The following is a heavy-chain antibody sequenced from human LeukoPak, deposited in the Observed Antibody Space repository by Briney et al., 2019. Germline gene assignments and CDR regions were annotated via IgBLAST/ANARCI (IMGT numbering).Heavy chain of an antibody. CDR1: GGSVSTYA. CDR2: IIPIFGTA. CDR3: ARSEVGGYDREYYFDY. D-gene: IGHD5-12*01. Sequence: ASVKVSCKASGGSVSTYAISWVRQAPGQGLEWMGGIIPIFGTANYAQKFQGRVTITADESTSTAYMELSSLRSEDTAVYYCARSEVGGYDREYYFDYWGQGTLVTVSS. V-gene: IGHV1-69*13. J-gene: IGHJ4*02.